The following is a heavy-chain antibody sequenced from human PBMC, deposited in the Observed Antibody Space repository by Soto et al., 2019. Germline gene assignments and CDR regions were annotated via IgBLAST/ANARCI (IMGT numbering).Heavy chain of an antibody. CDR2: ITDTGGDT. CDR3: ARGSTDSYPGSRIFDF. J-gene: IGHJ4*02. Sequence: PGGSLRLSCVASGITFGGRAMSWVRQAPGEGLEWVSTITDTGGDTKYSDSVRGRFTISRDNSKKTLYLQMNNLRVEDSALYYCARGSTDSYPGSRIFDFWGRGTLVTVSS. D-gene: IGHD3-10*01. V-gene: IGHV3-23*01. CDR1: GITFGGRA.